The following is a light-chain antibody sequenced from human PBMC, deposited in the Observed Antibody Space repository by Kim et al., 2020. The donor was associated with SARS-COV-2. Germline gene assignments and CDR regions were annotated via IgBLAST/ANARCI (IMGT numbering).Light chain of an antibody. CDR3: SSYTASNSWV. CDR1: SSAVVGYNY. V-gene: IGLV2-14*03. CDR2: DGS. Sequence: GSSITSSCTGTSSAVVGYNYVSWYQQHPGKAPKLMIYDGSKRPSGVSNRFSGSKSGNTASLTISGLQAEDEADYYCSSYTASNSWVFGGGTKLAVL. J-gene: IGLJ3*02.